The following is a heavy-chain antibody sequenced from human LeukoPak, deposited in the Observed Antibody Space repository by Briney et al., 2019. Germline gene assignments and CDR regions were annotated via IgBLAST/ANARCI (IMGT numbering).Heavy chain of an antibody. CDR1: GYSFTSYW. J-gene: IGHJ6*04. Sequence: GESLKISCKGSGYSFTSYWIGWVRQMPGKGLEWMGIIYPGDSDTRYSPSFQGQVTISADKSISTAYLQWSSLKASDTAMYYCATSTTPEVFRSSTSCYYYYGMDVWGKGTTVTVSS. D-gene: IGHD2-2*01. CDR3: ATSTTPEVFRSSTSCYYYYGMDV. CDR2: IYPGDSDT. V-gene: IGHV5-51*01.